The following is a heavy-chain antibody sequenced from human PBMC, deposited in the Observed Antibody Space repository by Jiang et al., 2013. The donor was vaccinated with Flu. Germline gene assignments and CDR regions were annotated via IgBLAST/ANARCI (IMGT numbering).Heavy chain of an antibody. Sequence: GLVKPSETLSLTCTVSGGSISSYYWSWIRQPPGKGLEWIGYIYYSGSTNYNPSLKSRVTISVDTSKNQFSLKLSSVTAADTAVYYCARGESDSSGAYYYYYMDVWGKGTTVTVSS. D-gene: IGHD3-22*01. V-gene: IGHV4-59*01. CDR1: GGSISSYY. CDR3: ARGESDSSGAYYYYYMDV. CDR2: IYYSGST. J-gene: IGHJ6*03.